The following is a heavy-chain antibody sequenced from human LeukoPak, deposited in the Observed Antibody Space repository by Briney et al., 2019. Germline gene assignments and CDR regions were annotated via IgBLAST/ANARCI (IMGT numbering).Heavy chain of an antibody. V-gene: IGHV3-53*01. CDR1: GFTVSSNY. D-gene: IGHD2-21*01. CDR2: IYSGGST. CDR3: ARDDGTYCGGDCFGAFDI. J-gene: IGHJ3*02. Sequence: GGSLRLSCAASGFTVSSNYMSWVRQAPGKGLEWVSVIYSGGSTYYADSVKGRFTISRDNSKNTLYLQMNSLRAEDTAVYYCARDDGTYCGGDCFGAFDIWGQGTMVTVSS.